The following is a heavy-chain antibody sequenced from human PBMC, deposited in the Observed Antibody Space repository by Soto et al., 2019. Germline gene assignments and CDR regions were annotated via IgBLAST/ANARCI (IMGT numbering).Heavy chain of an antibody. Sequence: PGGSLRLSCAASGFTFSSYGMHWVRQAPGKGLEWVAVISYDGSNKYYADSVKGRFTISRDNSKNTLYLQMNSLRAEDTAVYYCAKDPRSYSSGWYGLDPWGQGTLVTVSS. CDR1: GFTFSSYG. CDR2: ISYDGSNK. CDR3: AKDPRSYSSGWYGLDP. J-gene: IGHJ5*02. D-gene: IGHD6-19*01. V-gene: IGHV3-30*18.